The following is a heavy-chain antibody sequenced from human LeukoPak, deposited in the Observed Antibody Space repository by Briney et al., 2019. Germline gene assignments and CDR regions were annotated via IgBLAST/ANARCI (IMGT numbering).Heavy chain of an antibody. CDR1: GITFGSYS. Sequence: GGSPRLSCVASGITFGSYSMTWVRQAPGKGLEWVSSISSSSSYIYYADSVKGRFTISRDNAKNSLYLQMNSLRAEDTAVYYCASAGRYYYDSRGYFDYWGQGTLVTVSS. V-gene: IGHV3-21*01. CDR2: ISSSSSYI. CDR3: ASAGRYYYDSRGYFDY. J-gene: IGHJ4*02. D-gene: IGHD3-22*01.